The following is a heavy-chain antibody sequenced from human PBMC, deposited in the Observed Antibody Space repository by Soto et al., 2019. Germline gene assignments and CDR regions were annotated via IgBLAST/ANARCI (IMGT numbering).Heavy chain of an antibody. V-gene: IGHV4-59*01. Sequence: PSETLSLTCTVSGSSISPFYWSWIRRPPGKGLEWIGYIYYTGSTNYNPSLKSRVTLSLGTSRNQLSLKLSSVTAADTAVYYCTRVGGYYGDYPNFDYWGPGTLVTVSS. J-gene: IGHJ4*02. CDR1: GSSISPFY. D-gene: IGHD4-17*01. CDR2: IYYTGST. CDR3: TRVGGYYGDYPNFDY.